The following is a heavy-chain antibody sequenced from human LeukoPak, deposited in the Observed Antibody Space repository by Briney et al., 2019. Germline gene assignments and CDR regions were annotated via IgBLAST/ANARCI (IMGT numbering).Heavy chain of an antibody. Sequence: PGGSLRLSCAASGFTFSSCGMTWVRQAPGKGLEWVSTISGSDGGTYYADSVKGRFTISRDNSKNTLYLQMNSLRAEDTAVYYCAKRGAIYSSSPSNYFDYWGQGTLVTVSS. D-gene: IGHD6-6*01. CDR2: ISGSDGGT. CDR3: AKRGAIYSSSPSNYFDY. J-gene: IGHJ4*02. CDR1: GFTFSSCG. V-gene: IGHV3-23*01.